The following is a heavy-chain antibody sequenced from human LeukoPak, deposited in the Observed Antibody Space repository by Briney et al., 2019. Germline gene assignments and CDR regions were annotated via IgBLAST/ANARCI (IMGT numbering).Heavy chain of an antibody. CDR1: GFTFSSYA. CDR3: ARHLGGSGSHDSFDI. V-gene: IGHV3-30-3*01. D-gene: IGHD3-10*01. Sequence: GGSLRLSCAASGFTFSSYAMHWVRQAPGKGLEWVAVISYDGSNKYYADPVKGRFTISRDNSKNTLYLQMNSLRAEDTAVYYCARHLGGSGSHDSFDIWGQGTMVTVSS. J-gene: IGHJ3*02. CDR2: ISYDGSNK.